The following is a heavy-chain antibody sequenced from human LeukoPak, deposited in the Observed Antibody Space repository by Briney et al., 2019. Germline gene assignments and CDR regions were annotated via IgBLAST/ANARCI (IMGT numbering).Heavy chain of an antibody. V-gene: IGHV1-2*02. D-gene: IGHD2-2*01. CDR1: GYTFTGYY. J-gene: IGHJ4*02. Sequence: ASVKVSCKASGYTFTGYYMHWVRQAPGQGLEWMGWINPNSGGTNYAQKFQGRVTMTRDTSISTAYMELSRLRSDDTAVYYCARDKIVVVPAAMPVDYWGQGTLVTVSS. CDR3: ARDKIVVVPAAMPVDY. CDR2: INPNSGGT.